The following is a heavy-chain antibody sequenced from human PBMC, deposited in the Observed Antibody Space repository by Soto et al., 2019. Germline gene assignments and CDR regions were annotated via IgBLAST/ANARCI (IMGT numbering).Heavy chain of an antibody. J-gene: IGHJ4*02. Sequence: QVQLVQSXXXXXXXGASVKVSCKASGYTYTNSGINWVRQAPGQGLEWMGWISAYNGDTKYAQKFQGRVTMTTDTSTSTAYMELRNLRSDDTAVYYCARDGGKDWGQGTLVTVSS. D-gene: IGHD3-16*01. CDR3: ARDGGKD. V-gene: IGHV1-18*01. CDR2: ISAYNGDT. CDR1: GYTYTNSG.